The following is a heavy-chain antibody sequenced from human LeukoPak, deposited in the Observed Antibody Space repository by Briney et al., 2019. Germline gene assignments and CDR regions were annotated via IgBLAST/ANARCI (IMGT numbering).Heavy chain of an antibody. V-gene: IGHV3-23*01. J-gene: IGHJ4*02. CDR2: ISGSGGST. Sequence: EGSLRLSCAASGFTFSSYALSWVRQAPGKGLEWVSAISGSGGSTYYADSVKGRFTISRDNSKNTLYLQMNSLRAEDTAVYYCAKQKLRSGLYYFDYWGQGTLVTVSS. CDR3: AKQKLRSGLYYFDY. CDR1: GFTFSSYA. D-gene: IGHD3-10*01.